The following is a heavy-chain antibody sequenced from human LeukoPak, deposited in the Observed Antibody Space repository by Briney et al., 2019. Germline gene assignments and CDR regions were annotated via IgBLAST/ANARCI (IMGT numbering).Heavy chain of an antibody. J-gene: IGHJ3*02. CDR3: TRGGGIAAASLVAFDI. V-gene: IGHV3-49*04. Sequence: GGSLRLSCTASGFTFGDYAMSWVRQAPGKGLEWVGFIRSKAYGGTTEYAASVKGRFTISRDDSESIAYLQMNSLKTEDTAVYYCTRGGGIAAASLVAFDIWGQGTMVTVSS. D-gene: IGHD6-13*01. CDR1: GFTFGDYA. CDR2: IRSKAYGGTT.